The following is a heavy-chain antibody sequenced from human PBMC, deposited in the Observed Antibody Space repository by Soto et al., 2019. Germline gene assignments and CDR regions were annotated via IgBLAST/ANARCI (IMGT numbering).Heavy chain of an antibody. CDR1: GYTFTSYG. Sequence: ASVKVSCKASGYTFTSYGISWVRQAPGQGLEWMGWISAYNGNTNYAQKLQGRVTMTTDTSTSTAYMELRSLRSDDTAVYYCARAPSLIWNDWFDPWGQGTLVTVSS. CDR2: ISAYNGNT. CDR3: ARAPSLIWNDWFDP. J-gene: IGHJ5*02. V-gene: IGHV1-18*01. D-gene: IGHD1-1*01.